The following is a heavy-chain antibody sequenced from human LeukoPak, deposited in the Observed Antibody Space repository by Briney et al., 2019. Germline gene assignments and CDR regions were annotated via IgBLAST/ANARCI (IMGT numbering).Heavy chain of an antibody. D-gene: IGHD2-15*01. CDR2: ISHSASTT. Sequence: GGSLRLSCEASGFTFSDYYMSWIRQAPGKGLEWISYISHSASTTYYADSVRGRFTISRDNAKTSLFLQMTSLRAEDTAVYYCARDRCSAGRCYDYFDYWGQGTLVTVSS. CDR3: ARDRCSAGRCYDYFDY. CDR1: GFTFSDYY. J-gene: IGHJ4*02. V-gene: IGHV3-11*01.